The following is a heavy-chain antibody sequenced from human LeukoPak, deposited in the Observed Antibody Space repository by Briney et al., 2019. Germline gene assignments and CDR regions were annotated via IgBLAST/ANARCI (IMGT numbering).Heavy chain of an antibody. CDR3: ARVREAFLHYYYYGMDV. D-gene: IGHD2/OR15-2a*01. CDR2: IYSGGST. J-gene: IGHJ6*02. Sequence: GGSLRLSCAASGFAVSNKFMYWVRQAPGKGLEWVSIIYSGGSTSYADSVKGRFTITRDNSKNTLYLQMNSLRAEDTAVYYCARVREAFLHYYYYGMDVWGQGTTVTVSS. V-gene: IGHV3-53*05. CDR1: GFAVSNKF.